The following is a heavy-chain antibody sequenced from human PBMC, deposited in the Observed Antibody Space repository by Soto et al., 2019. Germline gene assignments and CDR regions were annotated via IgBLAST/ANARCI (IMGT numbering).Heavy chain of an antibody. CDR1: GFTFSSYG. J-gene: IGHJ4*02. CDR3: AKAIDYYDSSGCLDY. V-gene: IGHV3-30*18. D-gene: IGHD3-22*01. CDR2: ISYDGSNK. Sequence: GGSLRLSCAASGFTFSSYGMHWVRQAPGKGLEWVAVISYDGSNKYYADSVKGRFTISRDNSKNTLYLQMNSLRAEDTAVYYCAKAIDYYDSSGCLDYWGQGTLVTVSS.